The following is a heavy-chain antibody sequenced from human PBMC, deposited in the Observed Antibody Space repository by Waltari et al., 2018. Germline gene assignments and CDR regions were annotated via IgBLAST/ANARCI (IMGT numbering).Heavy chain of an antibody. J-gene: IGHJ4*02. CDR1: GFTFSSYA. CDR3: AKDLVKGYSSGWSFDY. D-gene: IGHD6-19*01. V-gene: IGHV3-23*04. Sequence: EVQLVESGGGLVQPGGSLRLSCAASGFTFSSYAMSWVRQAPGKGLEWVSAISGSGGSTYYADSVKGRFTISRDNSKNMLYLQMNSLRAEDTAVYYCAKDLVKGYSSGWSFDYWGQGTLVTVSS. CDR2: ISGSGGST.